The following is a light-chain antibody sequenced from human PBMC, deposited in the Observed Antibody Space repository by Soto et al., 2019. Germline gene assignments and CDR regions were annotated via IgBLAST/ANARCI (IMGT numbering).Light chain of an antibody. CDR1: SVSVSSSSY. CDR3: VLYLGSGIYV. CDR2: STN. V-gene: IGLV8-61*01. J-gene: IGLJ1*01. Sequence: QTVVTQEPSFSVSPVGTVTLTFGLNSVSVSSSSYPNWYQQTPGQTTRTLIYSTNNRSSGIPDRFSGSILGSKAALTITGAQADDECDYYCVLYLGSGIYVFGTGTKLTVL.